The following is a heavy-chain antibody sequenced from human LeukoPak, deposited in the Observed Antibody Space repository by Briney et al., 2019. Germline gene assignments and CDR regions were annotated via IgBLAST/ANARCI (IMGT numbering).Heavy chain of an antibody. D-gene: IGHD4-11*01. CDR3: VGNYGFGSSRAFDI. CDR1: GYSISSGYY. V-gene: IGHV4-38-2*02. Sequence: SETLSLTCTVSGYSISSGYYWGWIRQPPGKGLEWIGSIYHSGSTYYNPSLKSRVTISVDTSKNQFSLKLSSVTAADTAVYYCVGNYGFGSSRAFDIWGQGTMVTVSS. J-gene: IGHJ3*02. CDR2: IYHSGST.